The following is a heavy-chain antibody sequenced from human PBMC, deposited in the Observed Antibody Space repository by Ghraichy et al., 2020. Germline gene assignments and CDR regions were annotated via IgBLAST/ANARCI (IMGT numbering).Heavy chain of an antibody. CDR1: GFTVSSNY. D-gene: IGHD4-17*01. J-gene: IGHJ4*02. Sequence: LSLTCAASGFTVSSNYMSWVRQAPGKGLEWVSVIYSGGSTYYADSVKGRFTISRDNSKNTLYLQMNSLRAEDTAVYYCARPSPGPTGLVDYWGQGTLVTVSS. CDR3: ARPSPGPTGLVDY. CDR2: IYSGGST. V-gene: IGHV3-66*04.